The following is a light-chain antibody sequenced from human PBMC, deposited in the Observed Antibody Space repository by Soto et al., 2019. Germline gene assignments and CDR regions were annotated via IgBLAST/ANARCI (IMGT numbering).Light chain of an antibody. J-gene: IGLJ2*01. CDR2: DVS. V-gene: IGLV2-14*03. CDR3: SSYTTSSTLDVV. CDR1: SSDVGAYNY. Sequence: QSALTQPASVSGSPGQSITISCTGTSSDVGAYNYVSWYQQYPGKAPTLMIYDVSNRPSGISIRFSGSKSGTTASLTISGLQAEDEADYYCSSYTTSSTLDVVFGGGTKLTVL.